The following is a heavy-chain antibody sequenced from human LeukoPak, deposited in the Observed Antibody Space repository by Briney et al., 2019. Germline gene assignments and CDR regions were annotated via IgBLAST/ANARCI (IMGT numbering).Heavy chain of an antibody. CDR3: TRVIRSYYYDSSGYYFFDY. CDR1: GFTFGDYA. CDR2: IRSKAYGGTT. J-gene: IGHJ4*02. V-gene: IGHV3-49*04. D-gene: IGHD3-22*01. Sequence: PGGSLRLSCTASGFTFGDYAMSWVGQAPGKRLEWVGFIRSKAYGGTTEYAASVKGRFTISRDDSKSIAYLQMNSLKTEDTAVYYCTRVIRSYYYDSSGYYFFDYWGQGSLVTVSS.